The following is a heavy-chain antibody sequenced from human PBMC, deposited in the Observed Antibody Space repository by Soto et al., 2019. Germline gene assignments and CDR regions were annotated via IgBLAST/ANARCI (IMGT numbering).Heavy chain of an antibody. CDR1: GFTFSTYS. CDR3: ARYDSSGYYWPYYYYGMDV. Sequence: EVQLVESWGGVVKPGGSLRLSCAASGFTFSTYSMNWVRQAPGKGLEWVSSISSSSSYIYYADSVKGRFTISRDNAKNSLYLQMNSLRAEDTAVYYCARYDSSGYYWPYYYYGMDVWGQGTTVTVSS. D-gene: IGHD3-22*01. CDR2: ISSSSSYI. V-gene: IGHV3-21*04. J-gene: IGHJ6*02.